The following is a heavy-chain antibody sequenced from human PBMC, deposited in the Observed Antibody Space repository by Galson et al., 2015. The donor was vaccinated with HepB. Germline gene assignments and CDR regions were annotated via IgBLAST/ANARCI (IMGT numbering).Heavy chain of an antibody. CDR2: INDDGRNT. J-gene: IGHJ4*02. CDR1: GFIIRNYG. V-gene: IGHV3-23*01. D-gene: IGHD1-26*01. CDR3: TKGDGGYYEIDY. Sequence: SLRLSCAASGFIIRNYGMSWVRQAPGKGLEWVLTINDDGRNTHYADNVRGRFTISKDTSENTLYLHMNSLRADDTAVYYCTKGDGGYYEIDYWGQGALVSVSS.